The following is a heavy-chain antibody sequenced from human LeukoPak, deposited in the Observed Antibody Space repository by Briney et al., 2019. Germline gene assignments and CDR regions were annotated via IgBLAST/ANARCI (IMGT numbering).Heavy chain of an antibody. Sequence: SVKVSCKASGGTFSSYAISWVRQAPGQGLEWMGRIIPILGIANYAQKFQGRVTITADKSTSTAYMELSSLRSEDTAVYYCATASGGYDYYYYYGMDVWGQGTTVTVSS. CDR2: IIPILGIA. CDR1: GGTFSSYA. CDR3: ATASGGYDYYYYYGMDV. D-gene: IGHD5-12*01. J-gene: IGHJ6*02. V-gene: IGHV1-69*04.